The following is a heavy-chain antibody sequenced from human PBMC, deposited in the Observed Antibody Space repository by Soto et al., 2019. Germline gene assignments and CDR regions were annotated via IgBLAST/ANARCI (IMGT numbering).Heavy chain of an antibody. CDR1: GFSFSSYS. J-gene: IGHJ4*02. CDR2: ISGSGGST. V-gene: IGHV3-23*01. Sequence: GGSLRLSCAASGFSFSSYSMSWVRQAPGKGLEWVSAISGSGGSTYYADSVKGRFTISRDNSKNTLYLQMNSLRAEDTVVYYCAEAMASDLGYWGQGTLVTVSS. D-gene: IGHD3-10*01. CDR3: AEAMASDLGY.